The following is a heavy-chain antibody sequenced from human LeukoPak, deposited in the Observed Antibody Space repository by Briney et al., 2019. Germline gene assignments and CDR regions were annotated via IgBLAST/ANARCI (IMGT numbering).Heavy chain of an antibody. Sequence: PSETLSLTCTVSGDSISSGSYYWSWIRQPAGKGLEWIGRIYTSGSTNYNPSLKSRVTMSVDTSKNQFSLKLSSVTAADAAVYYCARDYYDSSGYINLNWFDPWGQGTLVTVSS. J-gene: IGHJ5*02. D-gene: IGHD3-22*01. CDR1: GDSISSGSYY. CDR2: IYTSGST. V-gene: IGHV4-61*02. CDR3: ARDYYDSSGYINLNWFDP.